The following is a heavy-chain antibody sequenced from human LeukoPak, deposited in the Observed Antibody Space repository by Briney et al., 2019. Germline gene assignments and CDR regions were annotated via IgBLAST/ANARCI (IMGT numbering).Heavy chain of an antibody. CDR3: ARDLGYCAGGSCYGFAY. Sequence: GGSLRLSCAASGFTFSSYAMSWVRQAPGKGLEWVSVIYSGATTYYADSVKGRLTISRDNSRNTMYLQMNSLRAEDTAVYYCARDLGYCAGGSCYGFAYWGQGTLVTVSS. J-gene: IGHJ4*02. CDR1: GFTFSSYA. CDR2: IYSGATT. V-gene: IGHV3-66*01. D-gene: IGHD2-15*01.